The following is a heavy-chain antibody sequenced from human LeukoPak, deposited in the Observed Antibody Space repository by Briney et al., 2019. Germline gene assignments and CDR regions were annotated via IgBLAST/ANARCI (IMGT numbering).Heavy chain of an antibody. J-gene: IGHJ4*02. Sequence: ASVKVSRKASGGTFSSYAISWVRQAPGQGLEWMGGIIPIFGTANYAQKFQGRVTITADESTSTAYMELSSLRSEDTAVYYCARGGHLAAAGFDYWGQGTLVTVSS. CDR3: ARGGHLAAAGFDY. D-gene: IGHD6-13*01. V-gene: IGHV1-69*13. CDR2: IIPIFGTA. CDR1: GGTFSSYA.